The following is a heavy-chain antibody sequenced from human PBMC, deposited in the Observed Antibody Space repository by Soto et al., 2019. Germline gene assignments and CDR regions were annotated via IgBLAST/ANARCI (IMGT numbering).Heavy chain of an antibody. CDR1: GFTFDNCA. J-gene: IGHJ5*02. V-gene: IGHV3-9*01. CDR2: ISWDSTTV. CDR3: VQGRYPTMATPLDH. D-gene: IGHD1-1*01. Sequence: EVQLVESGGGLVQPGRSLRLSCSASGFTFDNCAMHWVRQAPGKGLGWVSGISWDSTTVGYADSVKGRFTISRDDAQNSLYLQMNSLRREDTALYYCVQGRYPTMATPLDHWGQGTLVTVSS.